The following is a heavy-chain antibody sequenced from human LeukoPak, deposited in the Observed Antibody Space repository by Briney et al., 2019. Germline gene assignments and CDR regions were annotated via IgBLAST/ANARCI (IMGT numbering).Heavy chain of an antibody. V-gene: IGHV1-2*02. CDR1: GYTFTGYY. CDR3: ARESLLFRTGAVVY. J-gene: IGHJ4*02. CDR2: INPNSGGT. D-gene: IGHD2-21*01. Sequence: ASVKVSCKASGYTFTGYYMHWVRQAPGQGLEWMGWINPNSGGTNYAQKFQGRVTMTRDTSISTAYMELSRLRSDDTAVYYCARESLLFRTGAVVYWGQGTLVTVSS.